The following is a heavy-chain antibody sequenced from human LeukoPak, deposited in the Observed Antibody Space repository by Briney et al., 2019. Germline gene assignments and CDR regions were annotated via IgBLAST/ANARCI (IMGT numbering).Heavy chain of an antibody. D-gene: IGHD6-19*01. CDR1: GGSISGYY. CDR2: ISNSGST. CDR3: ARDGVPVARKAYYYYSMDV. V-gene: IGHV4-4*07. J-gene: IGHJ6*03. Sequence: SETLSLTCTLSGGSISGYYWSWIRLSAGKGLEWIGRISNSGSTNCNPSLKSRVSLLVDTSKNQFSLKLTSVTAADTAIYYCARDGVPVARKAYYYYSMDVWGKGATVTVSS.